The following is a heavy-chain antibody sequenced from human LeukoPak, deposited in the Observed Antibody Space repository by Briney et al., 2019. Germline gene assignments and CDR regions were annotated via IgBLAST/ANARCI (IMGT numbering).Heavy chain of an antibody. D-gene: IGHD4-11*01. CDR3: ARGPTYSNYARSYYYYYYMDV. J-gene: IGHJ6*03. CDR2: MNPNSGNT. Sequence: ASVKVSCKASGYTFTSYDFNWVRQATGQGLEWMGWMNPNSGNTGYAQKFQGRVTMTRNTSISTAYMELSRLRSDDTAVYYCARGPTYSNYARSYYYYYYMDVWGKGTTVTVSS. CDR1: GYTFTSYD. V-gene: IGHV1-8*01.